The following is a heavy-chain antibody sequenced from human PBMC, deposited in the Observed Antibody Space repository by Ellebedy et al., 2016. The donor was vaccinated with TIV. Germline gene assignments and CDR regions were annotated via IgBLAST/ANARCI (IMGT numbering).Heavy chain of an antibody. CDR2: IYWDDDK. V-gene: IGHV2-5*02. CDR3: AHKPRLMGYFDY. CDR1: GFSFSTSGVG. D-gene: IGHD6-6*01. Sequence: SGPTLVKPTQTLTLTCTFSGFSFSTSGVGVGWLRQPPGKALEWLGLIYWDDDKRYSPSLKSRLTITKDTSKNQVVLTMTNMDPVDTATYYCAHKPRLMGYFDYWGQGTLVTVSS. J-gene: IGHJ4*02.